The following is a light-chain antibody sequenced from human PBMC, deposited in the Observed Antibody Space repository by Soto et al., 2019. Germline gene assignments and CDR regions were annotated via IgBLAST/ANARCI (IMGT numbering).Light chain of an antibody. Sequence: DIVMTQSPDSLAVSLGERATINCKSSQSGLYSSNNKNYLAWYQQKPGQPPKLLIYWASTRESGVPDRFSGSGSGTDFTLTISSLQAEYVAVYYCQQYYSTPWTFGQGTKVEI. CDR2: WAS. CDR1: QSGLYSSNNKNY. J-gene: IGKJ1*01. CDR3: QQYYSTPWT. V-gene: IGKV4-1*01.